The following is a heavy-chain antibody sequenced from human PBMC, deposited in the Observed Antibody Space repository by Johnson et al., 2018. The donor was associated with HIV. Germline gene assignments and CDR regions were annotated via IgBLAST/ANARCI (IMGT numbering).Heavy chain of an antibody. CDR3: ARAEDGYRSSWYVTFEI. V-gene: IGHV3-9*01. D-gene: IGHD6-13*01. J-gene: IGHJ3*02. CDR1: GFTFSSYA. CDR2: ISWNSGSI. Sequence: VKLVESGGGLVQPGGSLRLSCAASGFTFSSYAMNWVRQAPGKGLEWVSGISWNSGSIGYADSVKGRCTISRDNAKNSLFLQMNNLRAEDTALYYCARAEDGYRSSWYVTFEIWGRGTMVTVSS.